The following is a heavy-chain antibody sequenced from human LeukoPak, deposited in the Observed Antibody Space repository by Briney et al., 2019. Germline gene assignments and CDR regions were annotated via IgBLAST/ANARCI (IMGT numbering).Heavy chain of an antibody. J-gene: IGHJ4*02. CDR3: AKDHIMITFGGVIE. CDR1: GFTFSSYD. Sequence: GGSLRLSCAASGFTFSSYDMSWVRQAPGRGLEWVSSIRRSGENTYYGDAVKGRFTISRDNSKNTLYLQMNSLRAEDTAVYYCAKDHIMITFGGVIEWGQGTLVTVSS. V-gene: IGHV3-23*01. CDR2: IRRSGENT. D-gene: IGHD3-16*02.